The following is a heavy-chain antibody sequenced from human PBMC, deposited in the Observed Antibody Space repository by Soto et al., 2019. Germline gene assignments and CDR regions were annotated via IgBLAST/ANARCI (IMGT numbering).Heavy chain of an antibody. CDR2: IRSKAYGGTT. Sequence: EVQLVESGGGLVKPGRSLRLSCTASGFTFGDYAMSWFRQAPGKGLEWVGFIRSKAYGGTTEYAASVKGRFTISRDDSKSIAYLQMNSLKTEDTAVYYCTREKVGATSFADYWGQGTLVTVSS. CDR3: TREKVGATSFADY. D-gene: IGHD1-26*01. J-gene: IGHJ4*02. V-gene: IGHV3-49*05. CDR1: GFTFGDYA.